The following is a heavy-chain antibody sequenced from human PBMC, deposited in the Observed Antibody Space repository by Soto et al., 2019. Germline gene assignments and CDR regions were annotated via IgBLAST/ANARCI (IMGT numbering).Heavy chain of an antibody. D-gene: IGHD6-13*01. Sequence: GASVKVSCEASGYTFTSYYMHWVRQAPGQGLEWMGIINPSGGSTSYAQKFQGRVTMTRDTSTSTVYMELSSLRSEDTAVYYCATSLAGLDAFDIWGQGTMVTVSS. V-gene: IGHV1-46*03. J-gene: IGHJ3*02. CDR2: INPSGGST. CDR1: GYTFTSYY. CDR3: ATSLAGLDAFDI.